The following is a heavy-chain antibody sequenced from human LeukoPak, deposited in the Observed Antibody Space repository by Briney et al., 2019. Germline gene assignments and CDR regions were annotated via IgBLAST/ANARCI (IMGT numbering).Heavy chain of an antibody. CDR3: ARDRATVTTSDYYYYMDV. Sequence: GGSLRLSCAASGFTFSSYAMNWVRQAPGKGLEWVSSISGRSADIYYADSVKGRFTISRDNAKNSLYLQMNSLRAEDTAVYYCARDRATVTTSDYYYYMDVWGKGTTVTVSS. CDR2: ISGRSADI. V-gene: IGHV3-21*01. J-gene: IGHJ6*03. D-gene: IGHD4-17*01. CDR1: GFTFSSYA.